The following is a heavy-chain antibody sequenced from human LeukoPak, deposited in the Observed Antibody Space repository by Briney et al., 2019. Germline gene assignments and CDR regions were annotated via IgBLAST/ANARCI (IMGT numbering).Heavy chain of an antibody. CDR3: AKVHCISTNCNHIWTYFDY. D-gene: IGHD2-2*01. V-gene: IGHV1-18*01. J-gene: IGHJ4*02. CDR2: ITVNNGYT. Sequence: GASVTVSFKAAGYTFTSHGFIWLRQAPGQGLEWMGWITVNNGYTKYAQELQGRVTMTTDTSTSTAYMELRSLRSDDTAVYYCAKVHCISTNCNHIWTYFDYWGQGTLVTVSS. CDR1: GYTFTSHG.